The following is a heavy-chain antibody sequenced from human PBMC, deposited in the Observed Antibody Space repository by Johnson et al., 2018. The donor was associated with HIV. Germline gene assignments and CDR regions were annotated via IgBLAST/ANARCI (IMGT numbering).Heavy chain of an antibody. D-gene: IGHD4-23*01. CDR1: GFTFSSYA. J-gene: IGHJ3*02. Sequence: MQLVESGGGVVQPGRSLRLSCAASGFTFSSYAMHWVRQAPGKGLEWVAVISYDGSNKYYADSVKGRFTISRDNSKNTLYLQMNSLRAEDTAVYYCAREEGVGDDYGGKSAFDIWAKGQWSPSLQ. CDR2: ISYDGSNK. V-gene: IGHV3-30-3*01. CDR3: AREEGVGDDYGGKSAFDI.